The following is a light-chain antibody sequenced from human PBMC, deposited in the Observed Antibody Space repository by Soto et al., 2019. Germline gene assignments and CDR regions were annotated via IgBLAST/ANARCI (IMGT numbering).Light chain of an antibody. CDR3: QQYDNLPYT. Sequence: DIQMTQSPPSLSAPVGDRVTITCQASHDITRYLNWYQRKPGKAPKLLIYDVSNLETGVPSRFSGNGSGTDFTFTISNLQPEDIATYYCQQYDNLPYTFGQGTRLEIK. CDR1: HDITRY. J-gene: IGKJ2*01. CDR2: DVS. V-gene: IGKV1-33*01.